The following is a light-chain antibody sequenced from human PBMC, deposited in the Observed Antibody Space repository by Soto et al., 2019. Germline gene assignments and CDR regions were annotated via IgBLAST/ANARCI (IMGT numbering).Light chain of an antibody. V-gene: IGKV1D-13*01. CDR1: RDIDNH. Sequence: IQLPPSPPALSASVCDRVSLTCRASRDIDNHVAWYQQKPGKAPKLLIYDASSLESGVPSRFSGSGSGTDFTLTISSLQPEDFATYYCQQFNNYPQTFGQGTKVDIK. CDR2: DAS. J-gene: IGKJ1*01. CDR3: QQFNNYPQT.